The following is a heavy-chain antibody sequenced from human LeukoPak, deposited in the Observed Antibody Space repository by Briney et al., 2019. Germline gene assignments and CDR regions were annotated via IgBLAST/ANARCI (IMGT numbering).Heavy chain of an antibody. D-gene: IGHD5-24*01. CDR1: GYSFTSYG. CDR3: ARGRWLQSRSAFDI. CDR2: INTNTGNP. Sequence: ASVKVSCKASGYSFTSYGLNWVRQAPGQGLEWMGWINTNTGNPTYAQGFTGRFVFSLDTSVSTAYLQISSLKAEDTAVYYCARGRWLQSRSAFDIWGQGTMVTVSS. J-gene: IGHJ3*02. V-gene: IGHV7-4-1*02.